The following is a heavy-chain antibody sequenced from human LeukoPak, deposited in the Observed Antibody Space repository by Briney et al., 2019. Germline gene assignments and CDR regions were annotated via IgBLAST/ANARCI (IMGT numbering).Heavy chain of an antibody. J-gene: IGHJ5*02. CDR2: INHSGST. D-gene: IGHD3-3*01. Sequence: SETLSLTCAVYSGSFSGYYWSWIRQPPGKGLEWIGEINHSGSTNYNPSLKSRVTISVDTSKNQFSLKLSSVTAADTAVYYCASCYDFWSGLFDPWGQGTLVTVSS. CDR1: SGSFSGYY. V-gene: IGHV4-34*01. CDR3: ASCYDFWSGLFDP.